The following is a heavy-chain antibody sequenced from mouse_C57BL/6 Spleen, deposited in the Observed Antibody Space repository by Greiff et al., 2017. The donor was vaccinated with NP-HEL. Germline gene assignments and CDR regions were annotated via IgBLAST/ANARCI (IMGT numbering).Heavy chain of an antibody. J-gene: IGHJ1*03. CDR1: GFTFSDYY. CDR3: ARCSAYWYFDV. V-gene: IGHV5-16*01. CDR2: INYDGSST. D-gene: IGHD1-1*01. Sequence: EVMLVESEGGLVQPGSSMKLSCTASGFTFSDYYMAWVRQVPEKGLEWVANINYDGSSTYYLDSLKSRFIISRDNAKNILYLQMSSLKSEDTATYYCARCSAYWYFDVWGTGTTVTVSS.